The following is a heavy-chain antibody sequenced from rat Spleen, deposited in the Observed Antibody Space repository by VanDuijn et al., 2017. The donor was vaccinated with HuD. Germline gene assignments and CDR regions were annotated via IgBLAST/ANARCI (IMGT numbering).Heavy chain of an antibody. Sequence: EVQLVESGGGFVQPGRSLKVSCAASGFTFRNYDMAWVRQAPTQGLEWVASITYDGSSTYCRDSVKGRFTISRDNAKSTLYLQMDSLRSEDTASYYCARQWYYFDYWGQGVMVTVSS. CDR2: ITYDGSST. CDR1: GFTFRNYD. V-gene: IGHV5-29*01. J-gene: IGHJ2*01. D-gene: IGHD1-1*01. CDR3: ARQWYYFDY.